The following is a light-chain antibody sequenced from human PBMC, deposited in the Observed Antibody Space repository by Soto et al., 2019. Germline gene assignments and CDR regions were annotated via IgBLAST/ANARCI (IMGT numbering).Light chain of an antibody. CDR2: DVS. V-gene: IGLV2-11*01. CDR3: CSYAGSYTFV. J-gene: IGLJ1*01. CDR1: SSDVGFYNY. Sequence: QSALTQPRSVSGSPGQSVTISCTGTSSDVGFYNYVSWYQQYPGKAPKIMIYDVSKRPSGVPDRFSGSKSDNTASLTISGLQAEDEADYYCCSYAGSYTFVFGIGTKV.